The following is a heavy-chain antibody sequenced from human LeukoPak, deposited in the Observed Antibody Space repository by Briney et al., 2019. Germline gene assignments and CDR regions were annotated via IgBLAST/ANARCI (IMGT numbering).Heavy chain of an antibody. Sequence: PSETLSHTCTVYGDSISSNSHYWGWTRQPPGKGLEWIGSFSYGGYTFYDPSLKSRVTISADTSNNQISLRLTSVTAADTAVYYCARQPQIEYTYGFGDNWGQGNLVTVSS. V-gene: IGHV4-39*01. D-gene: IGHD5-18*01. CDR1: GDSISSNSHY. J-gene: IGHJ4*01. CDR2: FSYGGYT. CDR3: ARQPQIEYTYGFGDN.